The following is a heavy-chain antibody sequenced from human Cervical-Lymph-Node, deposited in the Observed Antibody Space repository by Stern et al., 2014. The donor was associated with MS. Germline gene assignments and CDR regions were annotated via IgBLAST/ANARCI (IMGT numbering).Heavy chain of an antibody. V-gene: IGHV5-51*03. CDR2: IYPGESDT. Sequence: VQLVESGAEVKKPGESLKISCKGSGYSFATYWIGWVRQIPGKGLEWMGIIYPGESDTRYSPAFQGQVTISADKSISTAYLHWSSLKASDTAMYYCARPGDDTAKYGLDVWGQGTTVTVSS. J-gene: IGHJ6*02. D-gene: IGHD5-18*01. CDR1: GYSFATYW. CDR3: ARPGDDTAKYGLDV.